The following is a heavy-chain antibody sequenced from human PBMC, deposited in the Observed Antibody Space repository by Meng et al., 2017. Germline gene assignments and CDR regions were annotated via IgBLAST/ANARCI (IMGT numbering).Heavy chain of an antibody. CDR2: INHSGST. J-gene: IGHJ4*02. D-gene: IGHD6-13*01. CDR1: GGSFSGYY. CDR3: ARVRPYSSSWYLKWGVFDY. Sequence: GSLRLSCAVYGGSFSGYYWSWIRQPPGKGLEWIGEINHSGSTNYNPSLKSRVTISVDTSKNQFSLKQSSVTAADTAVYDWARVRPYSSSWYLKWGVFDYWGQGTLVTVSS. V-gene: IGHV4-34*01.